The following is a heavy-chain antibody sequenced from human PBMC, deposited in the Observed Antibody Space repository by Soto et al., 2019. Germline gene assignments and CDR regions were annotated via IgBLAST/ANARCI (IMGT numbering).Heavy chain of an antibody. CDR2: INHSGST. Sequence: PSETLSLTCAVYGGSFSGYYWSWIRQPPGKGLECIGEINHSGSTNYNPSLKSRVTISVDTSKNQFSLKLSSVTAADTAVYYCARVRKDFWSGYWDVFDYWGQGTLVTVSS. D-gene: IGHD3-3*01. CDR1: GGSFSGYY. CDR3: ARVRKDFWSGYWDVFDY. J-gene: IGHJ4*02. V-gene: IGHV4-34*01.